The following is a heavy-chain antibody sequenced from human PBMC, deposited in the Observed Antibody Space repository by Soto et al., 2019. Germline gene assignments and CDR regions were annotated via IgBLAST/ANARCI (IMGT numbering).Heavy chain of an antibody. CDR3: AKSWAPYYYDSSGYYIPSNYFDY. CDR2: ISGSGGST. CDR1: GFTFSSYA. Sequence: GGSLRLSCAASGFTFSSYAMSWVRQAPGKGLEWVSGISGSGGSTYYADSVKGRFTISRDNSKNTLYLQMNSLRAEDTAVYYCAKSWAPYYYDSSGYYIPSNYFDYWGQGTLVTVSS. J-gene: IGHJ4*02. D-gene: IGHD3-22*01. V-gene: IGHV3-23*01.